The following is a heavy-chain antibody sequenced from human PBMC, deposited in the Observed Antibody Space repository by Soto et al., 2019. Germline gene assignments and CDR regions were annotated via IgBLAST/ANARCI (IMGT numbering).Heavy chain of an antibody. J-gene: IGHJ5*02. CDR1: GGSISSSSYH. CDR3: ARSGYSSGWYDWFDP. CDR2: IYYSGST. Sequence: SETLSLTCTVSGGSISSSSYHWGWIRQPPGKGLEWIGSIYYSGSTYYNPSLKSRVTISVDTSKNQFSLKLSSVTAADTAVYYCARSGYSSGWYDWFDPWGQGTLVTVSS. V-gene: IGHV4-39*01. D-gene: IGHD6-19*01.